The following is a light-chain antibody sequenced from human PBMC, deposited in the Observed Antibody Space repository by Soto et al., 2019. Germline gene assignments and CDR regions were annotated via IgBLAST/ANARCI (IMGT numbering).Light chain of an antibody. CDR1: QSVSSY. V-gene: IGKV3-11*01. CDR3: QQRSNLGTLT. J-gene: IGKJ4*01. Sequence: EIVLTQSPATLSLSPGERATLSCRASQSVSSYLAWYQQKPGQAPRLLIYDASNRATGIPARFSGSGSGTDFTLTISSLEPEDFAVYYCQQRSNLGTLTFGGGTKVEIK. CDR2: DAS.